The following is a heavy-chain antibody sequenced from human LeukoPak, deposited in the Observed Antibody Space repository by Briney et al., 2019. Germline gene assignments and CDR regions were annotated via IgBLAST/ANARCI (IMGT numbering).Heavy chain of an antibody. J-gene: IGHJ2*01. CDR3: ARGRVDARRWGLNDSDLDLRNRISGWYFDL. CDR2: INTYNGNT. CDR1: GYTFINFG. D-gene: IGHD3-16*01. V-gene: IGHV1-18*01. Sequence: ASVKVSCKASGYTFINFGINWVRQAPGRGPEWMGWINTYNGNTNYAQKLQGGITMTTDTATSTAYMELRSLTSDDTALYYCARGRVDARRWGLNDSDLDLRNRISGWYFDLWGRGTLVTVSS.